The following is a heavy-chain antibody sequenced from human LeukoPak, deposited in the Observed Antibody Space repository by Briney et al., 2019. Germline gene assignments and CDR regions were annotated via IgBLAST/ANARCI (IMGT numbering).Heavy chain of an antibody. CDR2: FIPIFGTA. J-gene: IGHJ6*02. D-gene: IGHD2-2*01. Sequence: SVKVSCKASGGTFSSYAISWVRQAPGQGLEWMGGFIPIFGTANYAQKFQGRVTITADESTSTAYMELSSLRSEDTAVYYCARSNIVVVPAPPAVYYYYGMDVWGQGTTVTVSS. CDR1: GGTFSSYA. V-gene: IGHV1-69*01. CDR3: ARSNIVVVPAPPAVYYYYGMDV.